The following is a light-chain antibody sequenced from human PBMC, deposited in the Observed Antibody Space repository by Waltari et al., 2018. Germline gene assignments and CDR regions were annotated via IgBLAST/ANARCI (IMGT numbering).Light chain of an antibody. V-gene: IGLV2-14*01. CDR1: RSDVGGYNY. Sequence: QSALTQPASVSESPGQSITISCTGTRSDVGGYNYVSLYQQHPGKAPTLMIYDVSKRPSGVSNRFSGCKSGNTASLTISGLQSEDEADYYCSSYTSSSPVVFGGGTKLTVL. J-gene: IGLJ2*01. CDR3: SSYTSSSPVV. CDR2: DVS.